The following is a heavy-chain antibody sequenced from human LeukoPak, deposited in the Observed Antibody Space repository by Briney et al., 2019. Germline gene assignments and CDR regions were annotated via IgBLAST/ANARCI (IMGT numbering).Heavy chain of an antibody. Sequence: SETLSLTCTVSGGSISSGSYYWNWIRQPAGKGLEWIGRIYTSGSTNYNPSLKSRVIISVDTSKNQFSLKLSPVIAADTAVYYCARVGVDYSGNIIKYYFDSWGQGTLVTVSS. CDR2: IYTSGST. D-gene: IGHD4-23*01. CDR3: ARVGVDYSGNIIKYYFDS. V-gene: IGHV4-61*02. J-gene: IGHJ4*02. CDR1: GGSISSGSYY.